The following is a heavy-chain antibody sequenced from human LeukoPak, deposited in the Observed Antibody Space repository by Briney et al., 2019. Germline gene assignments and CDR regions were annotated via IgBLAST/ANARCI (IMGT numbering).Heavy chain of an antibody. CDR2: ITDSGGDT. D-gene: IGHD2-2*01. CDR1: GFTFSRYA. CDR3: AKVCGSSTSCSFDY. V-gene: IGHV3-23*01. Sequence: GGSLRLSCAASGFTFSRYAMVWVRQAPGKRLEWVSAITDSGGDTYSSDSVKGRFTVSRDNSRNTLYLQMNSLRSDDTAVYYCAKVCGSSTSCSFDYWGQGTLVTVSS. J-gene: IGHJ4*02.